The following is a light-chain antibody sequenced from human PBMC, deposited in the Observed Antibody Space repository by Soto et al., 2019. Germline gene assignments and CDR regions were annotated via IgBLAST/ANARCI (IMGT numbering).Light chain of an antibody. Sequence: DIQMTQSPSSLSASVGDRVTITCRASQSINSYLNWYQQKPGKAPKLLIYAASTLQSGVPSRFSGSGSGTDFTLTISSLQPEDFATFYCQQSYSTPITFGQGTRLAIK. CDR3: QQSYSTPIT. V-gene: IGKV1-39*01. J-gene: IGKJ5*01. CDR1: QSINSY. CDR2: AAS.